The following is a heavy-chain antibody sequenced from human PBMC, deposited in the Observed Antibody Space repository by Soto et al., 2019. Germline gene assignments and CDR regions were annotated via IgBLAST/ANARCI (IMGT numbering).Heavy chain of an antibody. V-gene: IGHV3-21*01. Sequence: GGSLRLSCAASGFTFSSYSMNWVRQAPGKGLEWVSSISSSSYIYYADSVKGRFTISRDNAKNSLYLQMNSLRAEDTAVYYCAREIHSSGWYYFDYWGQGTLVTVSS. CDR3: AREIHSSGWYYFDY. D-gene: IGHD6-19*01. CDR1: GFTFSSYS. J-gene: IGHJ4*02. CDR2: ISSSSYI.